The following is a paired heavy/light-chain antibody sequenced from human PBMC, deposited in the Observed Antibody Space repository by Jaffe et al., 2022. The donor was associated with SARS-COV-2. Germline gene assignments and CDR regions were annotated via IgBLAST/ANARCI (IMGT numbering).Heavy chain of an antibody. Sequence: EVQLVESGGGLVKPGGSLRLSCAASGFTFSDYNMNWVRQAPGKGLECVSFISSLSYTYYADSVKGRFTISRDSAKNSLYLQMNSLRAEDTAVYYCAKEGSKEGSGWSLDFWGQGTLVTVSS. V-gene: IGHV3-21*01. CDR3: AKEGSKEGSGWSLDF. CDR2: ISSLSYT. J-gene: IGHJ4*02. CDR1: GFTFSDYN. D-gene: IGHD6-13*01.
Light chain of an antibody. CDR2: AAS. V-gene: IGKV1-39*01. CDR1: QTISSY. Sequence: DIQMTQSPSSLSASVGDRVTISCRANQTISSYLNWYQQKPGKAPRLLIYAASSLQSGVPSRFSGSASGTDFTLTISSLQPEDFATYYCQQSYSLPRTFGQGTKVEFK. J-gene: IGKJ1*01. CDR3: QQSYSLPRT.